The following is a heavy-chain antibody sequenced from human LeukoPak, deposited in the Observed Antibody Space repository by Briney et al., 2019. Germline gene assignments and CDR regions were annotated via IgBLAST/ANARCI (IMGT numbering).Heavy chain of an antibody. J-gene: IGHJ6*03. D-gene: IGHD3-22*01. CDR1: GFTFDDYG. V-gene: IGHV3-20*04. Sequence: GGSLRLSCAASGFTFDDYGMSWVRQAPGKGLEWVSGINCNGGSTGYADSVKVRFTISRDNAKNSLYLQMNSLRAEDTALYYCARREHYYDSSGYYGDNYYYYMDVWGKGTTVTVSS. CDR2: INCNGGST. CDR3: ARREHYYDSSGYYGDNYYYYMDV.